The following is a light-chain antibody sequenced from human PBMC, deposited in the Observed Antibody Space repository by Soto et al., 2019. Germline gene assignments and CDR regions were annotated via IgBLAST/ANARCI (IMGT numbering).Light chain of an antibody. CDR1: SNDVGRYNL. CDR3: CAYAGSGTVV. CDR2: EAT. Sequence: QSALTQPASVSGSPEQSITISCTGTSNDVGRYNLVSWYQQHPRKAPQVMIYEATKRPSGVSNRFSGSKSGNTASLTISGLQAEDEADYYCCAYAGSGTVVFGGATKLTVL. V-gene: IGLV2-23*01. J-gene: IGLJ3*02.